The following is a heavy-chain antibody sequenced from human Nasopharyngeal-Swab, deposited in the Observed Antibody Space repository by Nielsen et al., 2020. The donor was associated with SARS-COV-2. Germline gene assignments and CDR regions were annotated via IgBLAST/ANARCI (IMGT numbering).Heavy chain of an antibody. CDR2: ITTRGSYT. D-gene: IGHD3-10*01. CDR1: GFTFSVYG. V-gene: IGHV3-21*06. Sequence: GGSLRLSCAGSGFTFSVYGMNWVRQAPGKGLEWVASITTRGSYTYYADSVQGRFTISRDNAKNAVYLQMNSLRPEDTAVYYCARVLLRALGKFGEGYAFDIWGQGTMVTVSS. J-gene: IGHJ3*02. CDR3: ARVLLRALGKFGEGYAFDI.